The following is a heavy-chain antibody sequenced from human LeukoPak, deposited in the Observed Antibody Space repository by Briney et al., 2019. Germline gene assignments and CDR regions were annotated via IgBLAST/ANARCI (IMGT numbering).Heavy chain of an antibody. D-gene: IGHD6-19*01. V-gene: IGHV3-73*01. J-gene: IGHJ4*02. CDR2: IRSKANSYAT. CDR3: TRPYSSGYY. CDR1: GFTFSGSA. Sequence: GSLRLSCAASGFTFSGSAMHWVRQAPGKGLEWVGRIRSKANSYATACAASVKGRFTISRDDSKNTAYLQMNSLKIEDTAVYYCTRPYSSGYYWGQGTLVTVSS.